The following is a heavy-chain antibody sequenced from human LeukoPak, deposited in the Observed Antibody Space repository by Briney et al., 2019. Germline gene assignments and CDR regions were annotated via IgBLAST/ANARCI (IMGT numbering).Heavy chain of an antibody. V-gene: IGHV1-46*02. CDR1: GYSENFYG. CDR3: ARDLSTVTTKSYYYYYYMDV. Sequence: ASVKVSCKTSGYSENFYGITWVRQAPGQGLEWMGIINPSGGSTSYAQKFQGRVTMTRDMSTSTVYMELSSLRSEDTAVYYCARDLSTVTTKSYYYYYYMDVWGKGTTVTVSS. J-gene: IGHJ6*03. D-gene: IGHD4-17*01. CDR2: INPSGGST.